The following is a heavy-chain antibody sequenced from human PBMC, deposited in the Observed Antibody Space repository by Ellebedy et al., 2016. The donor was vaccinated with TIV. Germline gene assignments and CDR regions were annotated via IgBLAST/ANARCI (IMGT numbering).Heavy chain of an antibody. CDR2: INPTNGCT. J-gene: IGHJ5*02. V-gene: IGHV1-2*02. CDR1: GYTFTSYY. D-gene: IGHD3-10*01. Sequence: AASVKVSCKASGYTFTSYYMHWVRQAPGQRLEWMGWINPTNGCTNYAQKFQGKVTMTRDTSISTAYMELSRLRSDDTAVYYCARPGYYGSGSYFSRFHWFDPWGQGTLVTVSS. CDR3: ARPGYYGSGSYFSRFHWFDP.